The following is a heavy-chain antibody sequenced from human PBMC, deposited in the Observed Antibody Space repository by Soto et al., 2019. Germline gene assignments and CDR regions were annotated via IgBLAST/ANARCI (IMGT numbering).Heavy chain of an antibody. CDR1: GGAFSTYA. V-gene: IGHV1-69*06. Sequence: QVQLVQSGAEVKEPGSSVKVACQASGGAFSTYAISWVRQAPGQGLEWMGGVIPIFGTSNYLPKFQGRVSIAADRSTETVYMELSRLRFDDTAVYFCARELKAGGHCGMDFWGQGTTVIVSS. D-gene: IGHD3-16*01. J-gene: IGHJ6*02. CDR2: VIPIFGTS. CDR3: ARELKAGGHCGMDF.